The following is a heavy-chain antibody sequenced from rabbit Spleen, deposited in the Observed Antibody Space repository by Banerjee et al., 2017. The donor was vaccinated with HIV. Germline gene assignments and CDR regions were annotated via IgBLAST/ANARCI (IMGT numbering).Heavy chain of an antibody. J-gene: IGHJ6*01. CDR1: GFSFSNKAV. Sequence: QEQLVESGGGLVKPEGSLKLSCIASGFSFSNKAVMCWVRQAPGKGLEWIACINAVTGKAVYASWAKGRFTCSKTSSTTVTLQVTRLTAADTATYFCARDTSSSFSSYGMDLWGPGTLVTVS. D-gene: IGHD1-1*01. V-gene: IGHV1S45*01. CDR2: INAVTGKA. CDR3: ARDTSSSFSSYGMDL.